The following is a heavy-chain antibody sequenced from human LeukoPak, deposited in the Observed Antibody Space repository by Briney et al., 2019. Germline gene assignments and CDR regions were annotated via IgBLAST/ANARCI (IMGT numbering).Heavy chain of an antibody. J-gene: IGHJ4*02. V-gene: IGHV4-59*01. CDR3: ARDYYDSSGPIEYFDL. D-gene: IGHD3-22*01. CDR2: IYYSGST. CDR1: GGSISSYY. Sequence: SETLSLTCTVSGGSISSYYWSWIRQPPGKGLEWIGYIYYSGSTNYNPSLKSRVTISVDTSKNQFSLKLSSVTAADTAVYYCARDYYDSSGPIEYFDLWGQGTLVTVSS.